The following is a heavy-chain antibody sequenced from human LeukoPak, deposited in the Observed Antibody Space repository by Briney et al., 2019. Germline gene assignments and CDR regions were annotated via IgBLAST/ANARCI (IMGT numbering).Heavy chain of an antibody. Sequence: GGSLRLSCAASGFTFSDYYMSWIRQAPGKGLEWVSYISSSGSTIYYADSVKGRFTISRDNAKNSLYLQMNSLRAEDTAVYYCASWPLTIFGVVTPLYAFDIWGQGTMVTVSS. CDR3: ASWPLTIFGVVTPLYAFDI. J-gene: IGHJ3*02. V-gene: IGHV3-11*04. D-gene: IGHD3-3*01. CDR2: ISSSGSTI. CDR1: GFTFSDYY.